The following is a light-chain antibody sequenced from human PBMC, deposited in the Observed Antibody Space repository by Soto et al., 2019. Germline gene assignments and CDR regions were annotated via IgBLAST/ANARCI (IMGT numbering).Light chain of an antibody. J-gene: IGLJ1*01. CDR2: RSD. CDR1: TSNIGHNY. V-gene: IGLV1-47*01. CDR3: ASWDDSLSGFV. Sequence: QSVLTQPPSASGTPGQRVTISCSGSTSNIGHNYVCWYQQLPGSNPKLLIQRSDKRPSGVPDRFSGSKSGTSASLTIGGLRSEDEADYYCASWDDSLSGFVFGTGTKLTVL.